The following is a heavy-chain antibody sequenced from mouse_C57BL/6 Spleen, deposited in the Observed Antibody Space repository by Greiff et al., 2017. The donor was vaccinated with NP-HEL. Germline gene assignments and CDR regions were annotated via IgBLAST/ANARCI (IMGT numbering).Heavy chain of an antibody. J-gene: IGHJ3*01. Sequence: EVQLQQPGPELVKPGASVKISCKASGYSFTGYYMNWVKQSPEKSLEWIGEINPSTGGTTYNQKFKAKATLTVDKSSSTAYMQLKSLTSEDSAVYYCALYGSSLWFAYWGQGTLVTVSA. D-gene: IGHD1-1*01. CDR3: ALYGSSLWFAY. V-gene: IGHV1-42*01. CDR2: INPSTGGT. CDR1: GYSFTGYY.